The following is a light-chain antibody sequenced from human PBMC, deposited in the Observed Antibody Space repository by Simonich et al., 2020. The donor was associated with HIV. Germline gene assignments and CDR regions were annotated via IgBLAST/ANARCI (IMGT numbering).Light chain of an antibody. CDR3: CSYAGSYTWV. CDR1: SSDVGGYNY. CDR2: YVS. J-gene: IGLJ3*02. V-gene: IGLV2-11*01. Sequence: QSALTQPRSVSGSPGHSVTISCTGTSSDVGGYNYVSWYQQYPGKAPKVIIYYVSERPSGVPDRFSGSNSGNTASLTISGLQAEDEADYYCCSYAGSYTWVFGGGTKLTVL.